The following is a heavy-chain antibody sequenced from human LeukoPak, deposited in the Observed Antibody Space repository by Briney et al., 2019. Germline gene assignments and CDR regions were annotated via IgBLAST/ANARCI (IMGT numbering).Heavy chain of an antibody. J-gene: IGHJ4*02. D-gene: IGHD5-24*01. CDR2: IYQGGST. CDR1: TFTVASNY. CDR3: ARVRDVYNHVFEN. Sequence: GGSLRLSCAVSTFTVASNYMSWVRQTPGKGLVWVSDIYQGGSTYYSDSVKGRSTISRDISKNTLHLQMSNLRVDDTAVYYCARVRDVYNHVFENWGQGTLVTVS. V-gene: IGHV3-53*01.